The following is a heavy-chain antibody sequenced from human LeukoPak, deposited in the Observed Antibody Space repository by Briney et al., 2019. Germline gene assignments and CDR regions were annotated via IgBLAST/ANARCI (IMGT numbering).Heavy chain of an antibody. CDR3: ARGTVSTVTIDY. D-gene: IGHD4-11*01. Sequence: SETLSLTCAVSGGSISSGGYSWSWIRQPPGKGLEWIGYIYHSGSTYYNPSLKSRVTISVDRSKNQFSLKLSSATAADTAVYYCARGTVSTVTIDYWGQGTLVTVSS. CDR2: IYHSGST. CDR1: GGSISSGGYS. V-gene: IGHV4-30-2*01. J-gene: IGHJ4*02.